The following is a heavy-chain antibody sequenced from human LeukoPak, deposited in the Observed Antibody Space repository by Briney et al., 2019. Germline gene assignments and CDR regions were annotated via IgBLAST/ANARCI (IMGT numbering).Heavy chain of an antibody. CDR2: ISGSGGST. D-gene: IGHD1-26*01. Sequence: GGSLRLSCAASGFTFSSYAMSWVRQAPGKGLEWVSAISGSGGSTYYADSVKSRFTISRDNSKNTLYLQMNSLRAEDTAVYYCAKDSRPWGYFDYWGQGTLVTVSS. J-gene: IGHJ4*02. CDR1: GFTFSSYA. V-gene: IGHV3-23*01. CDR3: AKDSRPWGYFDY.